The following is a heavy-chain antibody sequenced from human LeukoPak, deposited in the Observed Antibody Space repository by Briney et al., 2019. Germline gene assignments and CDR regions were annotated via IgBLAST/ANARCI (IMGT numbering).Heavy chain of an antibody. CDR2: ISYDGSNK. CDR3: AKDPQWLGKIDDAFDI. Sequence: GGSLRLSCAASGFTFSSYGMHWVRQAQGKGLEWVAVISYDGSNKYYADSVKGRFTISRDNSKNTLYLQMNSLRAEDTAVYYCAKDPQWLGKIDDAFDIWGQGTMVTVSS. V-gene: IGHV3-30*18. J-gene: IGHJ3*02. CDR1: GFTFSSYG. D-gene: IGHD6-19*01.